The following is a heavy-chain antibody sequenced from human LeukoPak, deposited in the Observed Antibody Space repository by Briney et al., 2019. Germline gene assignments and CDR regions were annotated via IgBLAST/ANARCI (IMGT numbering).Heavy chain of an antibody. J-gene: IGHJ4*02. Sequence: PGGSLRLSCAASGFTFSSYAMSWVRQAPGKGLEWVAVIWYDGSNIYYADSVKGRFTISRDNSKNTLYLQMNSLRAEDTAVYYCARDRDSSSCDYWGQGTLVTVSS. D-gene: IGHD6-6*01. CDR1: GFTFSSYA. CDR2: IWYDGSNI. CDR3: ARDRDSSSCDY. V-gene: IGHV3-33*08.